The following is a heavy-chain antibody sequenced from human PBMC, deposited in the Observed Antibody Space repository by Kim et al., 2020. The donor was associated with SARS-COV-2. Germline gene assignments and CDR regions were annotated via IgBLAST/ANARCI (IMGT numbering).Heavy chain of an antibody. J-gene: IGHJ4*02. D-gene: IGHD3-16*02. V-gene: IGHV3-21*01. CDR2: ICSTGRNR. Sequence: GGSLRLSCVASGFTFSSYDMHWIRQAPGKGLEWVSSICSTGRNRYYGDSVRGRFTISRDNSKASLYLQMDSLSVEDTAVYYCAKGYTSGTYFFDFWGQGNPVTVSS. CDR1: GFTFSSYD. CDR3: AKGYTSGTYFFDF.